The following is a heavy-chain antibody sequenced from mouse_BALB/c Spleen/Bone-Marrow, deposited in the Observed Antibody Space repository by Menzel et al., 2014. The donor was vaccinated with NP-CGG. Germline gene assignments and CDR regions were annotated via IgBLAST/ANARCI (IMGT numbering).Heavy chain of an antibody. CDR2: IDPANGNT. CDR3: ARYRYGNFDY. Sequence: EVQLQQSGAELEKPGASVKLSCTASGSNIKDTYIHWVKQRPEQGLEWIGRIDPANGNTKYDPKFQGKATITADTSSNTAYLQLSSLTSEDTAVYYRARYRYGNFDYWGQGTTLTVSS. J-gene: IGHJ2*01. V-gene: IGHV14-3*02. D-gene: IGHD2-1*01. CDR1: GSNIKDTY.